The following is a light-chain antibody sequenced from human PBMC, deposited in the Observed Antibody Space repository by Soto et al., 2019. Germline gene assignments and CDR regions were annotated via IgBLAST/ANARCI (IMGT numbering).Light chain of an antibody. V-gene: IGKV3-20*01. J-gene: IGKJ4*01. CDR3: QQYSGLTLT. CDR1: QSVSSNY. Sequence: EDVLTQSPGTLSLSPGERVTLSCRASQSVSSNYLAWYQHKPAQAPRLLIFGASNRATGIPDGFSGSGSGTDFTLTISGLEPEDFAVYYCQQYSGLTLTFGGGTKLDI. CDR2: GAS.